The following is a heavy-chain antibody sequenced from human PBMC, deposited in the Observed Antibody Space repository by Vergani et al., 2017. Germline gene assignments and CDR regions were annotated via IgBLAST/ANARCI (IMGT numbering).Heavy chain of an antibody. D-gene: IGHD6-13*01. J-gene: IGHJ5*02. CDR2: IYSGGST. Sequence: EVQLVESGGGLVQPGGSLRLSCAASGFTVSSNYMSWVRQAPGTGLEWVSVIYSGGSTYYADSVKGRFTISRGNSKNTLYIQMNSLIAEDTAVYYCARAIAAACPMANWFDPWGQGTLVTVSS. V-gene: IGHV3-66*01. CDR1: GFTVSSNY. CDR3: ARAIAAACPMANWFDP.